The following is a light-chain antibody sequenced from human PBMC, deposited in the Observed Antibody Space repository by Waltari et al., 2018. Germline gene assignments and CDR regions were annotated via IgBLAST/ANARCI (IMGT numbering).Light chain of an antibody. CDR2: STS. CDR3: AAWDDTLNGWV. V-gene: IGLV1-44*01. CDR1: SSNIGSNS. J-gene: IGLJ3*02. Sequence: QSVLTQPPSASGTPGRRVTISCAGSSSNIGSNSVNWYQQLPGTAPKLLIYSTSHRPSGLPARLSGSKSGTSASLAIIGLQSEDEADYYCAAWDDTLNGWVFGGGTKLTVL.